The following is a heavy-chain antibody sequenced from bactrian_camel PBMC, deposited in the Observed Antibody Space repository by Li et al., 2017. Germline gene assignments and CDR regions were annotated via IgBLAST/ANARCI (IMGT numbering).Heavy chain of an antibody. Sequence: VQLVESGGGSVQAGETLRLSCTASGFPFDAFNMGWFRQIPGSECELVAFIDVGGHIYYDDSVKGRFTISQDSAKNTVLLQMNNLKPEDTAKYYCAARWEYGTPWCDPAYEYDHWGQGTQVTVS. CDR1: GFPFDAFN. D-gene: IGHD6*01. CDR2: IDVGGHI. CDR3: AARWEYGTPWCDPAYEYDH. J-gene: IGHJ4*01. V-gene: IGHV3S60*01.